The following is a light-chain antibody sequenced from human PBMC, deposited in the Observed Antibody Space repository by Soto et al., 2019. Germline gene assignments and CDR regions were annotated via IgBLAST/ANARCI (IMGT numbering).Light chain of an antibody. CDR1: QTVRSS. Sequence: EIVLTQSPATLSLSPGERVTLSCRASQTVRSSLAWYQQKPAQAPRLLIYEASNRATGIPARFSGSGSRTDFTLTISSLEPEDFAVYYCQQHIDWPLTFGGGTKVDIK. CDR3: QQHIDWPLT. CDR2: EAS. V-gene: IGKV3-11*01. J-gene: IGKJ4*01.